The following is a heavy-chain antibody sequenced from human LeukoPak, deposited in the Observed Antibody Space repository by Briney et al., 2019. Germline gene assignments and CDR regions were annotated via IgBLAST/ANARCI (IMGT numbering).Heavy chain of an antibody. V-gene: IGHV4-59*01. Sequence: NPSETLSLTCTVSGGSISSFYWSWIRQPPGKGLEWIGYIYYSVSTNYNPSLKSRVTISVDTSKNQFSLKLSSMTAADTAVYYCARVIFGVVIPLANYYYYMDVWGRGTTVTVSS. D-gene: IGHD3-3*02. J-gene: IGHJ6*03. CDR3: ARVIFGVVIPLANYYYYMDV. CDR2: IYYSVST. CDR1: GGSISSFY.